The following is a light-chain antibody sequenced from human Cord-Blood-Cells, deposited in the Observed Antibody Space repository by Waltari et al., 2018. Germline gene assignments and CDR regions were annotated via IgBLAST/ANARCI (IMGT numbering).Light chain of an antibody. CDR2: DVS. CDR1: SSDVGGYNY. J-gene: IGLJ1*01. V-gene: IGLV2-11*01. CDR3: CSYAGSYTL. Sequence: QSALTQPRLVSGSPGQSVTISCTGTSSDVGGYNYVSWYQQHPGKAPKLMIYDVSKRPSGVPDRFSGSKSGNTASLTISGLQAEDEADYYCCSYAGSYTLFGTGTKVTVL.